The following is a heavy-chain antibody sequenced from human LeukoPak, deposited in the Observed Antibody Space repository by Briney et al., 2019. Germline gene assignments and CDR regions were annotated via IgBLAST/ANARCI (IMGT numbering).Heavy chain of an antibody. CDR1: GFSFSSYA. CDR3: AKVSWANYFDY. CDR2: ISGSGGNT. Sequence: GGSLRLSCAASGFSFSSYAMSWVRRAQGKGLGWVSAISGSGGNTYYADSVRGRFTISRDNSKNTLYLQMNSLRAEDTAIYYCAKVSWANYFDYWGQGTLVTVSS. J-gene: IGHJ4*02. D-gene: IGHD6-13*01. V-gene: IGHV3-23*01.